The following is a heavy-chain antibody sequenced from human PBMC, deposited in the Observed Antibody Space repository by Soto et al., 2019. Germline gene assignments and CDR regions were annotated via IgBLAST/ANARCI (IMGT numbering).Heavy chain of an antibody. CDR3: ASYYYGSGSYGYYYYGMDV. V-gene: IGHV3-48*02. CDR1: GFTFSSYS. J-gene: IGHJ6*02. D-gene: IGHD3-10*01. Sequence: EVQLVESGGGLVQPGGSLRLSCAASGFTFSSYSMNWVRQAPGKGLEWVSYISSSSSTIYYADSVKGRFTISRDNAKNPLYLKMNSLRDEDTAVYYGASYYYGSGSYGYYYYGMDVWGQGTTVTVSS. CDR2: ISSSSSTI.